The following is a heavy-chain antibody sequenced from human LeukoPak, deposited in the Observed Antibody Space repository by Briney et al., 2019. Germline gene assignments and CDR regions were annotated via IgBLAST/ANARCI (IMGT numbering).Heavy chain of an antibody. D-gene: IGHD6-19*01. V-gene: IGHV3-23*01. J-gene: IGHJ4*02. Sequence: PGGSLTLSCAASGFSFSSYAMSWVRQAPGKGLEWVSSISGSGDNTYYAESVKGRLTISRDNSKNTLFLRMNSLRAEDTAVFYCAKRSGYTTGWFFDFWGQGTLVTVSS. CDR2: ISGSGDNT. CDR3: AKRSGYTTGWFFDF. CDR1: GFSFSSYA.